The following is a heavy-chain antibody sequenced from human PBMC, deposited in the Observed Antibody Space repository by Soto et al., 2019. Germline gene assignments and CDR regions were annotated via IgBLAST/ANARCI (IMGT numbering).Heavy chain of an antibody. D-gene: IGHD6-25*01. J-gene: IGHJ6*03. CDR1: GFMFSSYA. CDR2: ISGSGDSA. CDR3: AKAYSSGSDYYYNMDV. V-gene: IGHV3-23*01. Sequence: EVQLLESGGGLVQPGGSLRVSCEASGFMFSSYALSWVRQAPGKGLEWVSGISGSGDSAYHADSVKGRFTISRDDSKNTRYLQMNSLAVEDTAVYYCAKAYSSGSDYYYNMDVWGKGTTVTGSS.